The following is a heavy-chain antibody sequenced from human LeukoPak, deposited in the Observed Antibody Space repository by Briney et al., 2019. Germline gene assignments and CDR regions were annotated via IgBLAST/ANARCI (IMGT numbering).Heavy chain of an antibody. CDR1: GFTFSSSW. CDR3: ARVYYYYYMDV. V-gene: IGHV3-74*01. J-gene: IGHJ6*03. CDR2: ISSDGTNT. Sequence: GGSLRLSCAASGFTFSSSWMHWVRQVPGTGPVWVSRISSDGTNTYYADSVKGRFSTSRDNAKNTLYLQMNSLRAEDTAIYYCARVYYYYYMDVWGKGTTVTVSS.